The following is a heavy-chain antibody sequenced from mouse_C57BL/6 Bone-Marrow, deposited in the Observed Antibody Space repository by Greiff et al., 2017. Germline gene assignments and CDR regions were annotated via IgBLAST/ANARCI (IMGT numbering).Heavy chain of an antibody. CDR1: GYTFTSYW. CDR2: IYPGSGST. Sequence: VQLQQSGAELARPGASVKLSCKASGYTFTSYWITWVKQRPGHGLEWIGDIYPGSGSTNYNEKFKSKATLTVDTSSSTAYMQLSSLTSEDSAVYYFSTPSSSTYSYFDFWGTAPTVPVSS. J-gene: IGHJ1*03. D-gene: IGHD2-5*01. CDR3: STPSSSTYSYFDF. V-gene: IGHV1-55*01.